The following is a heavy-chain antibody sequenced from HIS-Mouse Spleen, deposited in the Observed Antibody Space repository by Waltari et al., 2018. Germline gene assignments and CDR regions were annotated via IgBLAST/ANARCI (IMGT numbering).Heavy chain of an antibody. V-gene: IGHV2-5*01. J-gene: IGHJ2*01. D-gene: IGHD3-10*01. Sequence: QITLKESGPTLVKPTQTLTLTCTFSGFSLSTSGVGVGWIRQPPGKALEWLALIYWNVDKRYSPSMKSRLTITKDTSKNQVVLTMTNMDPVDTATYYCAHSRGDWYFDLWGRGTLVTVSS. CDR3: AHSRGDWYFDL. CDR1: GFSLSTSGVG. CDR2: IYWNVDK.